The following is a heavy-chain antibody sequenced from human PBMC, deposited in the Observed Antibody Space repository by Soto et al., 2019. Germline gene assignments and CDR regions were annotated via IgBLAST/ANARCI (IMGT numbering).Heavy chain of an antibody. Sequence: GGSLRLSCAASGFTFSSYGMHWVRQAPGKGLEWVAVISYDGSNKYYADSVKGRFTISRDNSKNTLYLQMNSLRAEDTAVYYCAKGGSSSFFPHGMDVWGQGTTVTVSS. CDR1: GFTFSSYG. J-gene: IGHJ6*02. CDR2: ISYDGSNK. CDR3: AKGGSSSFFPHGMDV. D-gene: IGHD6-6*01. V-gene: IGHV3-30*18.